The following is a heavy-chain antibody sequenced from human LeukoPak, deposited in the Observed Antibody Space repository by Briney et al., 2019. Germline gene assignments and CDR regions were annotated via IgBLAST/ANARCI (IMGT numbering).Heavy chain of an antibody. D-gene: IGHD1-1*01. J-gene: IGHJ4*02. Sequence: PGGSLRLSCEASGFALHDYIMSWVRQAPGKGLELISQISISNSPIYYRDSVKGRFIISRDNAKNLLYLQMNNVRVEDTAVYFCARDGTARGKNGCLDYWGQGTLVTVSA. CDR1: GFALHDYI. V-gene: IGHV3-48*04. CDR2: ISISNSPI. CDR3: ARDGTARGKNGCLDY.